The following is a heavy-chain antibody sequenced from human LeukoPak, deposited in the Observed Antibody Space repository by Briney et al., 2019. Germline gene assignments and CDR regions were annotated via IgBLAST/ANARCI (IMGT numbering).Heavy chain of an antibody. CDR2: IVVGSGNT. J-gene: IGHJ4*02. CDR1: GFTFTSSA. CDR3: AAESEYSSSWYVVDY. Sequence: SVKVSCKASGFTFTSSAVQWVRQARGQRLEWIGWIVVGSGNTNYALKFQERVTITRDMSASTAYMELSSLRSEDTAVYYCAAESEYSSSWYVVDYWGQGTLVTVSS. V-gene: IGHV1-58*01. D-gene: IGHD6-13*01.